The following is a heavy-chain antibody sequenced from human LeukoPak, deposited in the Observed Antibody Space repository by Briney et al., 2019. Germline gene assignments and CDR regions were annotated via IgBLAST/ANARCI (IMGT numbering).Heavy chain of an antibody. CDR1: GYTFTSYD. CDR2: MNPNSGNT. D-gene: IGHD6-19*01. J-gene: IGHJ4*02. Sequence: ASVKVSCKASGYTFTSYDINWVRQATGQGLEWMGWMNPNSGNTGYAQKFQGRVTMTRNTSISTAYMELSSLRSEDTAVYYCARKYSSGWFEEDYFDYWGQGTLVTVSS. V-gene: IGHV1-8*01. CDR3: ARKYSSGWFEEDYFDY.